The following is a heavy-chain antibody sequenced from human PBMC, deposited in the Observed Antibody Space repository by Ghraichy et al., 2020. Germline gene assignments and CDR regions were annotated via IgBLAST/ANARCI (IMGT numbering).Heavy chain of an antibody. J-gene: IGHJ6*02. D-gene: IGHD5-18*01. CDR3: AKANTAMVTWGGMDV. CDR2: FSWHSRNI. V-gene: IGHV3-9*01. CDR1: GFTFDDYA. Sequence: GGSLRLSCAASGFTFDDYAMHWVRQAPGKGLEWVSGFSWHSRNIHYADSMRGRFTISRDNAKNSLYLQMNSLRAEDTALYYCAKANTAMVTWGGMDVWGQGTTVTVSS.